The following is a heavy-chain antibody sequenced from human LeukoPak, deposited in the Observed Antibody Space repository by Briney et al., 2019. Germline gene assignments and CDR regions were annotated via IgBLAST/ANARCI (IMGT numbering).Heavy chain of an antibody. V-gene: IGHV3-23*01. J-gene: IGHJ5*02. CDR1: GFTFSSYA. CDR2: ISGSGGST. CDR3: AKDPTMVRGAPYNWFDP. D-gene: IGHD3-10*01. Sequence: PGGSLRLSCAASGFTFSSYAMSWVRQAPGKGLEWVSAISGSGGSTYYADSVKGRFTISRDTSKNTLYLQMNSLRAEDTAVYYCAKDPTMVRGAPYNWFDPWGQGTLVTVSS.